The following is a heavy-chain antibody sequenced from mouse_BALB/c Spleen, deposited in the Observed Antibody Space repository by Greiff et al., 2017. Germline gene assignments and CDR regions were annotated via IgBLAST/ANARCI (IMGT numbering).Heavy chain of an antibody. Sequence: QVQLKESGAELARPGASVKLSCKASGYTFTSYWMQWVKQRPGQGLEWIGAIYPGDGDTRYTQKFKGKATLTADKSSSTAYMQLSSLASEDSAVYYCARKYGNPYAMDYWGQGTSVTVSS. V-gene: IGHV1-87*01. CDR2: IYPGDGDT. CDR3: ARKYGNPYAMDY. J-gene: IGHJ4*01. D-gene: IGHD2-10*02. CDR1: GYTFTSYW.